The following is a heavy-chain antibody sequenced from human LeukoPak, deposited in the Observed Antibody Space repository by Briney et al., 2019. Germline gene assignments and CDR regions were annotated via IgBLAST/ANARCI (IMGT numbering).Heavy chain of an antibody. CDR2: INPYNGNT. CDR3: ARRGLTNEDTYCNRTGCYIASGDWFDP. Sequence: GASVKVSCKASGYTFTSYGISWVRQAPGQGLEWMGWINPYNGNTNYAQNVQGRVTMTTDTSTSTAYMELRSLRSDDTAVYYCARRGLTNEDTYCNRTGCYIASGDWFDPWGQGTLVTVSS. J-gene: IGHJ5*02. V-gene: IGHV1-18*01. CDR1: GYTFTSYG. D-gene: IGHD2-2*02.